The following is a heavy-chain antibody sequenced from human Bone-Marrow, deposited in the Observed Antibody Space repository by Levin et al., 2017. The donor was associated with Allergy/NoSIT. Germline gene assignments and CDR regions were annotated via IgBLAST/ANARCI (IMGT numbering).Heavy chain of an antibody. V-gene: IGHV3-30-3*01. CDR1: GFTFSSYA. CDR3: ARDAASRQSICSSTSCYPYYYYYGMDV. D-gene: IGHD2-2*01. Sequence: SCAASGFTFSSYAMHWVRQAPGKGLEWVAVISYDGSNKYYADSVKGRFTISRDNSKNTLYLQMNSLRAEDTAVYYCARDAASRQSICSSTSCYPYYYYYGMDVWGQGTTVTVSS. CDR2: ISYDGSNK. J-gene: IGHJ6*02.